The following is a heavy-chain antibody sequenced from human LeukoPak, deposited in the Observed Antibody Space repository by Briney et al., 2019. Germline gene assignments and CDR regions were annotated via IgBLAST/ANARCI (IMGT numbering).Heavy chain of an antibody. J-gene: IGHJ4*02. CDR1: GFTFSNAW. D-gene: IGHD3-22*01. V-gene: IGHV3-15*01. CDR2: IKSKTDGGTT. Sequence: PGGSLRLSCAASGFTFSNAWMSWVRQAPGKGLEWVGRIKSKTDGGTTDYAAPVKGRFTISRDDSKNTLYLQMNSLKTEDTAVYYRTTGVRSAGSGYYHDYWGQGTLVTVSS. CDR3: TTGVRSAGSGYYHDY.